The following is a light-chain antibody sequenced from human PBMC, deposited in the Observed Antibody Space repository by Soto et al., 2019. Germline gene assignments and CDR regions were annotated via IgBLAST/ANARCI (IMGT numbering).Light chain of an antibody. J-gene: IGKJ1*01. Sequence: EIVLTQSPGTLSLSPGERATLSCRASQSVSNNYLAWYQQKPGQAPRLLIYGASNRATGIPDRFSGSGSGTDFTLTISRLEPEDFAVYYCQQDGSSGTFGQGTKVVIK. V-gene: IGKV3-20*01. CDR1: QSVSNNY. CDR3: QQDGSSGT. CDR2: GAS.